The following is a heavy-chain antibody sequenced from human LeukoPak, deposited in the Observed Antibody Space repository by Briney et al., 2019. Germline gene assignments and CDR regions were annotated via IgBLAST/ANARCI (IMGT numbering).Heavy chain of an antibody. Sequence: PSETLSLTRTVSGDSISSYYWSWIRQPPGKGLEWSGYIYYSGSTNYNPPLKSRATISVDTSKNQFSLKLSSVTAADTAVYYCARHGSGGSYWVTWGQGTLVTVSS. D-gene: IGHD1-26*01. V-gene: IGHV4-59*08. CDR2: IYYSGST. CDR1: GDSISSYY. J-gene: IGHJ5*02. CDR3: ARHGSGGSYWVT.